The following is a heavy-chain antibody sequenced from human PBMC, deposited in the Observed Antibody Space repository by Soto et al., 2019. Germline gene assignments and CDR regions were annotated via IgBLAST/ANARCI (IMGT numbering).Heavy chain of an antibody. CDR2: IYHSGGT. Sequence: QLQLQESGSGLVKPSQTLSLTCAVSGGSISSGGYSWSWIRQPPGKGLEWIGDIYHSGGTYYNPPLKSRVTISVDRSKNQFSLKLSSVTAADTAVYYCAAGGGLPRYYWGQGTLVTVSS. CDR3: AAGGGLPRYY. J-gene: IGHJ4*02. CDR1: GGSISSGGYS. V-gene: IGHV4-30-2*01. D-gene: IGHD5-12*01.